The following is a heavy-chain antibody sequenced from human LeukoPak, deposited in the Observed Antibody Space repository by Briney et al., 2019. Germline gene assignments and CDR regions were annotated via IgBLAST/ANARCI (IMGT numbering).Heavy chain of an antibody. V-gene: IGHV3-21*01. CDR2: ISSSSYI. Sequence: GGSLRLSCAASGFTFSSYSMNWVRQAPGKGLEWASSISSSSYIYYADSVKGRFTISRDNAKNSLYLQMNSLRAEDTAVYYCARSILTAGSYSGNYFDYWGQGTLVTVSS. CDR3: ARSILTAGSYSGNYFDY. CDR1: GFTFSSYS. J-gene: IGHJ4*02. D-gene: IGHD1-26*01.